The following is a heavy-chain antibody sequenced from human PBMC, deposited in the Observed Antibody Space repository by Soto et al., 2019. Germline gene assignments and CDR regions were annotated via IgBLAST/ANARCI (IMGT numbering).Heavy chain of an antibody. J-gene: IGHJ4*02. CDR3: VRGVIXANCFDS. V-gene: IGHV3-74*01. D-gene: IGHD2-15*01. Sequence: EVQLAESGGGLVQPGGSLRLSCAASGFTFNSYWMHWVRQVPGKGLVWVSRINNDGSTTNYADSVKGRFTISRDNARNTVYLQMNSLRADDTAVYYCVRGVIXANCFDSWGQGTLVTVSS. CDR2: INNDGSTT. CDR1: GFTFNSYW.